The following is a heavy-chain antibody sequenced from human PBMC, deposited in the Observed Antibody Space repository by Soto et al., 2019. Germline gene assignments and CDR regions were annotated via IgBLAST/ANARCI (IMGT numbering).Heavy chain of an antibody. V-gene: IGHV3-72*01. CDR1: GFTLSDHY. CDR3: ARGPSSLTRFDY. D-gene: IGHD2-2*01. CDR2: SRDKAQGYST. Sequence: GGSLRLSCAGSGFTLSDHYIDWVRQAPGKGLEWVGRSRDKAQGYSTAYAASVKGRFTTSRDESKNTLYLQMNSLRAEDTAVYYCARGPSSLTRFDYWGQGTLVTVSS. J-gene: IGHJ4*02.